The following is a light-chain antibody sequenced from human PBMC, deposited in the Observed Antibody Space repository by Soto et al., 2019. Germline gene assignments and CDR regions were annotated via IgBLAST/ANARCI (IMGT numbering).Light chain of an antibody. CDR1: QSVTSGY. J-gene: IGKJ2*01. Sequence: EIVLTQSPGTLSLSPGKRVTLSCRASQSVTSGYLAWYQQKPGQAPRLLIYGASSRATGIPDRFSGSGSGTDFTLTISRLEPEDFAVYYCRQYGSSMYTFGQGTKLQIK. CDR2: GAS. CDR3: RQYGSSMYT. V-gene: IGKV3-20*01.